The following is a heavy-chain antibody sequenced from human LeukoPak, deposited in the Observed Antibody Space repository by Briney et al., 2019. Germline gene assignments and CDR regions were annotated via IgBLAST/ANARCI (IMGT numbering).Heavy chain of an antibody. CDR2: ISSSSSTI. CDR1: GFSFSSYK. CDR3: AKTGGEFVVVPAARGNYMDV. V-gene: IGHV3-48*01. Sequence: GGSLRLSCAASGFSFSSYKMNWVRQAPGKGLEWISYISSSSSTIYYADCVKGRFTISRDNAKNSLYLQMNSLRAEDTAVYYCAKTGGEFVVVPAARGNYMDVWGKGTTVTVSS. D-gene: IGHD2-2*01. J-gene: IGHJ6*03.